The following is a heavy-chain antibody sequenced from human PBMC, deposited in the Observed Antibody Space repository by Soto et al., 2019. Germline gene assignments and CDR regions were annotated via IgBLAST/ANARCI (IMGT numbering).Heavy chain of an antibody. V-gene: IGHV3-23*01. CDR2: ISGSGAST. J-gene: IGHJ4*02. CDR1: GFTFSTYA. Sequence: EVQLLESGGGLVQPGGSLRLSCAASGFTFSTYAMSWVRQAPGKGLEWVSAISGSGASTYYADSVKGRFTISRDNSKNTLNLHRMSLRGVVSAVDYCANRPGYRSGWAFDYLGQGNLVNVSS. D-gene: IGHD6-19*01. CDR3: ANRPGYRSGWAFDY.